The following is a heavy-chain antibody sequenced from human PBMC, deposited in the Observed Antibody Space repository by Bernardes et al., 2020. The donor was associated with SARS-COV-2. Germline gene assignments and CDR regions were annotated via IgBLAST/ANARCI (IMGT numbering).Heavy chain of an antibody. D-gene: IGHD7-27*01. Sequence: VGSLRLSCVASGFAFSDFGMAWVRQAPGKGLEWVSTLNTDGENTHYADSVKGRFTISRDNSKNMLYLQMNSLRAEDTAVYYCANDAGVDVFFDYWGQGTLVTVSS. J-gene: IGHJ4*02. CDR3: ANDAGVDVFFDY. CDR2: LNTDGENT. V-gene: IGHV3-23*01. CDR1: GFAFSDFG.